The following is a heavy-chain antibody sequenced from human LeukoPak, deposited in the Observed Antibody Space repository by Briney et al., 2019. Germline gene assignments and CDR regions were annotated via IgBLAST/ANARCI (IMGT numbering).Heavy chain of an antibody. Sequence: SETLSLTCAVYGGSFSGYYWSWVRQPPPKGLGWIGEINHSGTTNYNPSLKSRVTISVDTSKNQFSLKLNSVTAADTAVYYCARGYQLLWGGWFDPWGQGTLVTVSS. CDR1: GGSFSGYY. J-gene: IGHJ5*02. D-gene: IGHD2-2*01. CDR2: INHSGTT. V-gene: IGHV4-34*01. CDR3: ARGYQLLWGGWFDP.